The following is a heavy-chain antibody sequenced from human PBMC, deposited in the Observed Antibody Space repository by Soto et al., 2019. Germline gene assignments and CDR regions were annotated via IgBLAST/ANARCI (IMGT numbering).Heavy chain of an antibody. CDR3: ARGFGYSGYDGDY. CDR1: GYTFTSYD. CDR2: MNPNSGDT. Sequence: QVQLVQSGAEVKKPGASVKVSCKASGYTFTSYDINWVRQASGQGLEWMGRMNPNSGDTVYAQKFQGRVXXTXNXXISTAYMELSSLRSDDTAVYYCARGFGYSGYDGDYWGQGTLVTVSS. D-gene: IGHD5-12*01. V-gene: IGHV1-8*01. J-gene: IGHJ4*02.